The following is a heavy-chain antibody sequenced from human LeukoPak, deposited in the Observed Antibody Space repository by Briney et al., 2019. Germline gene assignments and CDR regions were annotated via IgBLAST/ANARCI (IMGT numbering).Heavy chain of an antibody. V-gene: IGHV1-3*01. Sequence: ASVKVSCKASGYTFTSYAMHWVRQAPGQRLEWMGWINAGNGNTKYSQKFQGRVTITRDASASTAYMELSSLRSEDTAVYYCASLSSYGGNSGDYWGQGTLATVSS. CDR2: INAGNGNT. CDR1: GYTFTSYA. D-gene: IGHD4-23*01. CDR3: ASLSSYGGNSGDY. J-gene: IGHJ4*02.